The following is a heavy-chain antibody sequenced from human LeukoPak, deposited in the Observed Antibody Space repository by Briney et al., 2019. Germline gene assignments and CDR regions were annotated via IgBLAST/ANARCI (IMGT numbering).Heavy chain of an antibody. D-gene: IGHD1-26*01. Sequence: SGTLSLTCTVSGGSISSGGYYWSWIRQPPGKGLEWIGYIYHSGSTYYNPSLKSRVAISVDRSKNQFSLKLSSVTAADTAVYYCARGGSYYLDYWGQGTLVTVSS. J-gene: IGHJ4*02. CDR1: GGSISSGGYY. CDR2: IYHSGST. CDR3: ARGGSYYLDY. V-gene: IGHV4-30-2*01.